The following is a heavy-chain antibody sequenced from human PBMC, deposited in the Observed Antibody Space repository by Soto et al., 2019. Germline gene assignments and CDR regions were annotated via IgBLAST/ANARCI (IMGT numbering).Heavy chain of an antibody. J-gene: IGHJ4*02. CDR3: ARTREY. V-gene: IGHV4-61*01. Sequence: PSETLSLTCTVSGASVSSGSYGWSWIRQPPGKELEWLGYIYYSGSTNYNPSHQGRVTISIDTSKNEFSLKLRSVTAADTAVYYCARTREYWGQGTLVTVS. CDR2: IYYSGST. CDR1: GASVSSGSYG.